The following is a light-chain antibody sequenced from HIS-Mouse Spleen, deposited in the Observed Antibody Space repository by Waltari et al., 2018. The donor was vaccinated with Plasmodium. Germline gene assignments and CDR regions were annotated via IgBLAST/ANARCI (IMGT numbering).Light chain of an antibody. CDR1: QGISSY. J-gene: IGKJ5*01. CDR2: AAS. Sequence: DIQLTQSPSFLSASVGDRVTIPCRGSQGISSYLAWYQQKPGKAPKLLFYAASTLQSGVSSRFRGIVSGTEFTLTLSSLQPEDFATYYCQQLNSYPPTFGQGTRLEIK. V-gene: IGKV1-9*01. CDR3: QQLNSYPPT.